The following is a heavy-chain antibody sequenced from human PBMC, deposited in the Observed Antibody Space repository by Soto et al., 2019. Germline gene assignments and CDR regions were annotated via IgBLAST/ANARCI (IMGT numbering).Heavy chain of an antibody. V-gene: IGHV1-18*04. J-gene: IGHJ6*02. D-gene: IGHD6-13*01. CDR3: ARDDYVAAGTITIYYGMDV. Sequence: ASVKVSCKASGYTFTSYGISWVRQAPGQGLEWMGWISAYNGNTNYAQKLQGRVTMTTDTSTSTAYMELRSLRSDDTAVYYCARDDYVAAGTITIYYGMDVWGQGXTVTVYS. CDR1: GYTFTSYG. CDR2: ISAYNGNT.